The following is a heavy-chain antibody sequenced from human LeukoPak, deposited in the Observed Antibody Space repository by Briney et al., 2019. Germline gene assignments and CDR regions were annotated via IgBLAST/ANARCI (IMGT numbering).Heavy chain of an antibody. D-gene: IGHD1-26*01. CDR2: IYTSGTT. Sequence: GGSLRLSCAASGFTVSSDYMSWVRQAPGKGLEWVSIIYTSGTTYYADSVKGRFTISRDSSKNTLYLQMNSLRAEDTAVYYCARGGSYFFSVDYWGQGTLVTVSS. CDR3: ARGGSYFFSVDY. V-gene: IGHV3-53*01. J-gene: IGHJ4*02. CDR1: GFTVSSDY.